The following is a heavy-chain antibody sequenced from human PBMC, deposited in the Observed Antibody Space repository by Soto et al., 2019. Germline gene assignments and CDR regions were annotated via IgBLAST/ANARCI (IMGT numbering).Heavy chain of an antibody. D-gene: IGHD6-19*01. CDR1: GFTFSXXS. J-gene: IGHJ4*02. CDR3: AKGGRQWLVTSDFNY. CDR2: VSHDGRNT. Sequence: SLRLSFAAPGFTFSXXSMHWVRQAPGKGLEWVAVVSHDGRNTHYADSVKGRFTISRDSSKNTVSLEMTSLRAEDTAVYYCAKGGRQWLVTSDFNYWGQGALVTVSS. V-gene: IGHV3-30*18.